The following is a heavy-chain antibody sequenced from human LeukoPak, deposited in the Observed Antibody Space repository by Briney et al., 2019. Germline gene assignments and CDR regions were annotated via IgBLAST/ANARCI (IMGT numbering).Heavy chain of an antibody. CDR1: GFTFSSYG. CDR2: IRYDGSNK. Sequence: QPGGSLRLSCAASGFTFSSYGMHWVRQAPGKGLEWVAFIRYDGSNKYYADSVKGRFTISRDNPKNTLYLQMNSLRAEDTAVYYCAILGAMIVVVIPYWGQGTLVTVSS. J-gene: IGHJ4*02. D-gene: IGHD3-22*01. V-gene: IGHV3-30*02. CDR3: AILGAMIVVVIPY.